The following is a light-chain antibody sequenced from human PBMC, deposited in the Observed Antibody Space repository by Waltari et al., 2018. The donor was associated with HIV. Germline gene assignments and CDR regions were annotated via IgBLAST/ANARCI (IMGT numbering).Light chain of an antibody. V-gene: IGLV1-40*01. CDR2: GNS. CDR3: QSYDSSLRGV. CDR1: RSNIGAGYD. Sequence: QSVLTQPPSVSGAPGQRVTISCTGSRSNIGAGYDVHWYQQLPGTAPKLLIYGNSNRPSGVPDRFSGSKSGTSASLAITGLQAEDEADYYCQSYDSSLRGVFGTGTKVTVL. J-gene: IGLJ1*01.